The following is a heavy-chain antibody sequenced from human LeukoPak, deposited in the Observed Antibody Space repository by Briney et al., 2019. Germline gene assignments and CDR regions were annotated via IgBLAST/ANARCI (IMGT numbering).Heavy chain of an antibody. CDR3: AKGVTPVISLQFFDY. CDR2: ISGSGGST. V-gene: IGHV3-23*01. Sequence: GGSLRLSCAASGFTFSSYAMSWVRQAPGKGLEWVSAISGSGGSTYYADSVKGWFTISRDNSKNTLYLQMNSLRAEDTAVYYCAKGVTPVISLQFFDYWGQGTLITVSS. D-gene: IGHD4-17*01. CDR1: GFTFSSYA. J-gene: IGHJ4*02.